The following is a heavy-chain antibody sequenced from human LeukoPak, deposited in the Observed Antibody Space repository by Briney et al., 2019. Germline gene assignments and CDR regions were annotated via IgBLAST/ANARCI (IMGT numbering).Heavy chain of an antibody. CDR3: ARDPSGYFNY. V-gene: IGHV4-61*01. J-gene: IGHJ4*02. CDR1: GGSVSSGNYY. D-gene: IGHD3-22*01. CDR2: RHYSGSA. Sequence: SETLSLTCTVSGGSVSSGNYYWSWIRQPPGKGLEWIGYRHYSGSANYNPSLKSRVTISVDTSKNQFSLKLSSVTAADTAVYYCARDPSGYFNYWGQGTLATVSS.